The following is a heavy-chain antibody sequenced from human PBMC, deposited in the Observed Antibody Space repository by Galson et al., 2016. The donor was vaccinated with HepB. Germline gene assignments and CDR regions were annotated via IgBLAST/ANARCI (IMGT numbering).Heavy chain of an antibody. CDR3: ARGWDSSGYYYGYYYYYGMDV. CDR1: GFTFSSHS. Sequence: SLRLSCAASGFTFSSHSINWVRQAPGKGLEWVSSISSTSTTIYYADSVKGRFTISRDNAKDSLYLQMNSLRAEDTAVYYCARGWDSSGYYYGYYYYYGMDVWGQGTTVTVSS. J-gene: IGHJ6*02. V-gene: IGHV3-48*01. CDR2: ISSTSTTI. D-gene: IGHD3-22*01.